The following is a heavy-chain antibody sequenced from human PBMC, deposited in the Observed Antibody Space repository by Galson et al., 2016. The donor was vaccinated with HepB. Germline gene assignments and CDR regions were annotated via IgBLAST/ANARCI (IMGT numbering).Heavy chain of an antibody. D-gene: IGHD3-10*01. V-gene: IGHV3-30*18. CDR2: ISYDGSDK. CDR3: AKDGSVPIWFGESIPFDY. J-gene: IGHJ4*02. Sequence: SLRLSCAASGFTFGCCGMHWVRQAPGKGLEWVAVISYDGSDKYYSDSVKGRFTISRDNSNNTLHLQMNSLRADDTAVYYCAKDGSVPIWFGESIPFDYWGQGTLVTVSS. CDR1: GFTFGCCG.